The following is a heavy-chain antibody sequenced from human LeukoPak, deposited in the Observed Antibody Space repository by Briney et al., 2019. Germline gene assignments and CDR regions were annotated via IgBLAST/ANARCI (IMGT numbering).Heavy chain of an antibody. D-gene: IGHD3-22*01. CDR1: GGTFSSYA. J-gene: IGHJ4*02. CDR3: ASPPAYYYDSSGLPPWDY. CDR2: IIPIFGTA. V-gene: IGHV1-69*13. Sequence: ASVKVSCKASGGTFSSYAISWVRQAPGQGLEWMGGIIPIFGTANYARKFQGRVTITADEATSTAYMELSSLRSEDTAVYYCASPPAYYYDSSGLPPWDYWGQGTLVTVSS.